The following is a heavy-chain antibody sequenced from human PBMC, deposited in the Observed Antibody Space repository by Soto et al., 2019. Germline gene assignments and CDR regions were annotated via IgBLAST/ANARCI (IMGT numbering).Heavy chain of an antibody. V-gene: IGHV3-48*02. D-gene: IGHD3-10*01. CDR3: ARDNPWFGESLTAAYGMDV. CDR2: ISSSSSTI. CDR1: GFTFSSYS. J-gene: IGHJ6*02. Sequence: EVQLVESGGGLVQPGGSLRLSCAASGFTFSSYSMNWVRQAPGKGLEWVSYISSSSSTIYYADSVKGRFTISRDNAKNSLYLQMNSLRDEDTAVYYCARDNPWFGESLTAAYGMDVWGQGTTVTVSS.